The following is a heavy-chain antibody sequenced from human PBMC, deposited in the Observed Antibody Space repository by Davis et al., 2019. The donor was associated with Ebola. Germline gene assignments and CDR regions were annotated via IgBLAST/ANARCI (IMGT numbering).Heavy chain of an antibody. V-gene: IGHV4-30-2*01. CDR2: IYHSGST. Sequence: SETLSLTCAVSGGSISSGGYSWSWIRQPPGKGLEWIGYIYHSGSTYYNPSLKSRVTISVDTSKNQFSLKLSSVTAADTAVYYCARGLARWLRGFAYWGQGTLVTVSS. D-gene: IGHD5-24*01. CDR1: GGSISSGGYS. J-gene: IGHJ4*02. CDR3: ARGLARWLRGFAY.